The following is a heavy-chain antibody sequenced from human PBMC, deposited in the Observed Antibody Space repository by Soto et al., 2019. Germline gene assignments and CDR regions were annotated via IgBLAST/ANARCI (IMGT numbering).Heavy chain of an antibody. CDR3: VRYGGGSFAL. J-gene: IGHJ2*01. CDR2: ISAYNGNT. V-gene: IGHV1-18*01. Sequence: QVQLVQSGAEVKKPGASVKVSCKASGYTFTSYGISWVRQAPGQGLEWMGWISAYNGNTNYAQKLQGRVTMTTDTPTSVAYMPLSSRRSAEADIDFYVRYGGGSFALCGRGPLVIVSS. CDR1: GYTFTSYG. D-gene: IGHD6-25*01.